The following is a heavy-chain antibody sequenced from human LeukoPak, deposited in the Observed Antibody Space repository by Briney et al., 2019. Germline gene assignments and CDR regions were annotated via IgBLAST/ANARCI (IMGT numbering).Heavy chain of an antibody. Sequence: SETLSLTCTVSGGSISSYYWSWIRQPPGKGLEWIGYIYYSGSTNYNPSLKSRVTISVDTSKNQFSLKLSSVTAADTAVYYCATSTSGYSYAKYWGQGTLVTVS. CDR2: IYYSGST. CDR1: GGSISSYY. V-gene: IGHV4-59*01. J-gene: IGHJ4*02. CDR3: ATSTSGYSYAKY. D-gene: IGHD5-18*01.